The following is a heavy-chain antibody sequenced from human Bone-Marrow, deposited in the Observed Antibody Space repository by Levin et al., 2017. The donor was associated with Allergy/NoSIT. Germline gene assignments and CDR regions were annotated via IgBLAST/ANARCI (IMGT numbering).Heavy chain of an antibody. Sequence: GSLRLSCTVSGGSISSYYWSWIRQPPGKGLEWIGYIYYSGSTNYNPSLKSRVTISVDTSKNQFSLKLSSVTAADTAVYYCARQASHSDILTDSGCCGMAIWGQGTLVTVSS. J-gene: IGHJ4*02. CDR1: GGSISSYY. CDR2: IYYSGST. V-gene: IGHV4-59*08. CDR3: ARQASHSDILTDSGCCGMAI. D-gene: IGHD3-9*01.